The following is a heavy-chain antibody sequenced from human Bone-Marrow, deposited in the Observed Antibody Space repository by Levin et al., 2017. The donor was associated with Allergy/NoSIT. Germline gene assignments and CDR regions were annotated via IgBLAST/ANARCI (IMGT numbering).Heavy chain of an antibody. Sequence: GESLKISCKASGYTFTSYDINWVRQATGQGLEWMGWMNPNSGNTGYAQKFQGRVTMTRNTSISTAYMELSSLRSEDTAVYYCARERVGVVSRRPLDYYGMDVWGQGTTVTVSS. J-gene: IGHJ6*02. CDR3: ARERVGVVSRRPLDYYGMDV. V-gene: IGHV1-8*01. CDR2: MNPNSGNT. D-gene: IGHD3-3*01. CDR1: GYTFTSYD.